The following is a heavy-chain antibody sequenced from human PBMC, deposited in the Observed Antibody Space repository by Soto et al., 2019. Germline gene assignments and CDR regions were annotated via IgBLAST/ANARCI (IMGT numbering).Heavy chain of an antibody. J-gene: IGHJ4*02. CDR1: GVSISNSSYY. V-gene: IGHV4-39*01. CDR3: ARHGSN. Sequence: QLQLQESGPGLVKPSETLSLTCTVSGVSISNSSYYWGWICRPPGKGLEWIGTIYYSGITYYNPSLKCRVTISVDTSKNQFSLKLTSVTAADTAVYYCARHGSNWGQGTLVTVSS. CDR2: IYYSGIT.